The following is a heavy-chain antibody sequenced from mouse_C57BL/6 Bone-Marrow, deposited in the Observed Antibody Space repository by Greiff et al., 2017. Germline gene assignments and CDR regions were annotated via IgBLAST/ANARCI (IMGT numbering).Heavy chain of an antibody. V-gene: IGHV5-6*01. CDR2: ISSGGSYT. J-gene: IGHJ4*01. CDR1: GFTFSSYG. CDR3: ARYDYATMDY. D-gene: IGHD2-4*01. Sequence: EVMLVESGGDLVKPGGSLKLSCAASGFTFSSYGMSWVRQTPDKRLEWVATISSGGSYTYYPDSVKGRFTISRDNAKNTLYLQRSSLKSEDTAMYYCARYDYATMDYWGQGTSVTVSS.